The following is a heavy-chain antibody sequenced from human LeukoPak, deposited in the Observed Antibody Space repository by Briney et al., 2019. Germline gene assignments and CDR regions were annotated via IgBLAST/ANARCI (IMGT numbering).Heavy chain of an antibody. J-gene: IGHJ5*02. D-gene: IGHD2-2*02. V-gene: IGHV3-66*02. CDR3: ARDRVVPAAIPTS. CDR1: GFTVSSNY. CDR2: IYSGGST. Sequence: GGSLRLSCAAYGFTVSSNYMSWVRQAPGKGLEWVSVIYSGGSTYYADSVKGRFTISRDNSKNTLYLQMNSLRAEDTAVYYCARDRVVPAAIPTSWGQGTLVTVSS.